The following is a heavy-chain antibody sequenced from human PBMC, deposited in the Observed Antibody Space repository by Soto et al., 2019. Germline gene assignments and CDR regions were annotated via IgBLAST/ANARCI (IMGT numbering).Heavy chain of an antibody. CDR3: ARWGGSTPFDY. CDR2: INRNGGST. Sequence: QVQLVQSGAEVKKPGASVKVSCKASGYTLTSYYMHWVRQAPGQGLEWMGVINRNGGSTNYAQKFQGRLTMTRDTSTSTVYMELSSLTSEDTAVYYCARWGGSTPFDYWGQGTLVTVSS. D-gene: IGHD1-26*01. J-gene: IGHJ4*02. V-gene: IGHV1-46*03. CDR1: GYTLTSYY.